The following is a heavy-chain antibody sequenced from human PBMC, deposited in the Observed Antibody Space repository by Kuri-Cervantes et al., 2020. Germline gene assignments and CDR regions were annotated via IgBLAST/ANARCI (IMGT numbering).Heavy chain of an antibody. Sequence: SETLSLTCTVSGGSISSYYWSWIRQPAGKGLEWIGRIYTSGSTNYNPSLKSRVTISVDTSKNQLSLKLNSVIAADTAVYYCARDDCSGGSCYSDWGQGALVTVSS. CDR1: GGSISSYY. D-gene: IGHD2-15*01. CDR2: IYTSGST. J-gene: IGHJ4*02. CDR3: ARDDCSGGSCYSD. V-gene: IGHV4-4*07.